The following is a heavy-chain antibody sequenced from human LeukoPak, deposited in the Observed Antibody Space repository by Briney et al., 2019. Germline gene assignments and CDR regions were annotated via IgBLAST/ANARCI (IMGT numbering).Heavy chain of an antibody. D-gene: IGHD6-13*01. CDR3: ARDHGYRSRWYVY. J-gene: IGHJ4*02. CDR1: GGSISSYY. CDR2: IYYSGST. Sequence: SETLSLTCTVSGGSISSYYWSWIRQPPGKGLEWIGYIYYSGSTKYNPSLKSRVTISVDTSKNQFSLKLSSVTAADTAVYYCARDHGYRSRWYVYWGQGNLVTVSS. V-gene: IGHV4-59*01.